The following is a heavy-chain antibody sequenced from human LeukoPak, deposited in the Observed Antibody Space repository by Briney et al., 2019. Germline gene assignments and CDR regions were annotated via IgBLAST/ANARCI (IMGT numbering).Heavy chain of an antibody. CDR3: ARHAGSSGWYGHDY. Sequence: PSETLSLTCAVYGGSFSGYYWSWIRQPPGKGLEWIGEINHSGSTNYNPSLKSRVTISVDTSKNQFSLKLSSVTAADTAVYYCARHAGSSGWYGHDYWGQGTLVTVSS. V-gene: IGHV4-34*01. CDR2: INHSGST. D-gene: IGHD6-19*01. J-gene: IGHJ4*02. CDR1: GGSFSGYY.